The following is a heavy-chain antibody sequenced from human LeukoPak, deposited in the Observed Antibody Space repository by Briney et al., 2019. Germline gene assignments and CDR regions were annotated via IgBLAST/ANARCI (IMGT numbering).Heavy chain of an antibody. V-gene: IGHV3-21*01. CDR1: GFPFSIYT. CDR2: ISGSSNDI. Sequence: GGSLRLSCAASGFPFSIYTMNWVRQVPGKGPEWASSISGSSNDIYYADSVKGRFTISRDNAKNSLYLQMNSLRAEDTAVYYCATDYYCSGGSCYPPDWGQGTLVTVSS. J-gene: IGHJ4*02. CDR3: ATDYYCSGGSCYPPD. D-gene: IGHD2-15*01.